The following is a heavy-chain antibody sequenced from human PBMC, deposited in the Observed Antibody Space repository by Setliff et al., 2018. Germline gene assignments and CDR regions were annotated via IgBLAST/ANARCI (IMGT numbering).Heavy chain of an antibody. CDR1: GYAFTGHY. CDR3: ACGTDYHRSGSYCAKDV. D-gene: IGHD3-10*01. CDR2: INPRTGVT. V-gene: IGHV1-2*02. Sequence: ASVKVSCKASGYAFTGHYIHWVRQAPGQGLEWMGWINPRTGVTNYARKFQGRVTMTKDTSITTVYMDLSRLKSDDTAVYYCACGTDYHRSGSYCAKDVWGKGTTVTVSS. J-gene: IGHJ6*04.